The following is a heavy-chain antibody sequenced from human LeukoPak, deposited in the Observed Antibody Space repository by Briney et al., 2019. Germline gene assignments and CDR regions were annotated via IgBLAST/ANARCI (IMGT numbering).Heavy chain of an antibody. D-gene: IGHD6-19*01. Sequence: PGGSLRLSCAASGFTFSSYEMNWVRQAPGKGLEWVSYISSSGSTIYYADFVKGRFTISRDNAKNSLYLQMNSLRAEDTAFYYCAKEFSSGWYIWGQGTLVTVSS. CDR2: ISSSGSTI. CDR3: AKEFSSGWYI. J-gene: IGHJ4*02. CDR1: GFTFSSYE. V-gene: IGHV3-48*03.